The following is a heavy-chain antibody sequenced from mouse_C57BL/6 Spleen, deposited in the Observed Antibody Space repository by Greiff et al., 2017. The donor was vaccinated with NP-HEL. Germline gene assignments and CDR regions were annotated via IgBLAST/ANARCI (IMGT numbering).Heavy chain of an antibody. Sequence: VQLKQSGPELVKPGASVKISCKASGYSFTGYYMNWVKQSPEKSLEWIGEINPSTGGTTYNQKFKAKATLTVDKSSSTAYMQLKSLTSEDSAVYYCARQEGSLYYAMDYWGQGTSVTVSS. CDR1: GYSFTGYY. V-gene: IGHV1-42*01. J-gene: IGHJ4*01. CDR3: ARQEGSLYYAMDY. CDR2: INPSTGGT. D-gene: IGHD1-1*02.